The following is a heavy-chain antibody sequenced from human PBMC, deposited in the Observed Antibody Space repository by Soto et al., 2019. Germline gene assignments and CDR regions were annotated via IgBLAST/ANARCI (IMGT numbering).Heavy chain of an antibody. Sequence: GGSLRLSCAASGFTFSSYWMSWVRQAPGKGLEWVANIKQDGSEKYYVDSVKGRFTISRDNAKNSLYLQMNSLRAEDTAVYYCARGSWYGGYYFDYWGQGTLVTVSS. CDR3: ARGSWYGGYYFDY. J-gene: IGHJ4*02. D-gene: IGHD6-13*01. CDR2: IKQDGSEK. CDR1: GFTFSSYW. V-gene: IGHV3-7*04.